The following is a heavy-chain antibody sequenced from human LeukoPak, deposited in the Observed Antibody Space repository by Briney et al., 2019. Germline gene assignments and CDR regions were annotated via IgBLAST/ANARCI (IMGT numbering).Heavy chain of an antibody. CDR1: GFTFRSHA. V-gene: IGHV3-23*01. D-gene: IGHD3-3*01. Sequence: GGSLRLSCVGSGFTFRSHAMSWVRQAPEKGLEFVSGIYENGGTTYYADSVKGRFSISRDNSKNTLYLQMDSLRGEDTAVYYCARDAHYDFWSGYYSTWPLGYWGQGTLVTVSS. J-gene: IGHJ4*02. CDR3: ARDAHYDFWSGYYSTWPLGY. CDR2: IYENGGTT.